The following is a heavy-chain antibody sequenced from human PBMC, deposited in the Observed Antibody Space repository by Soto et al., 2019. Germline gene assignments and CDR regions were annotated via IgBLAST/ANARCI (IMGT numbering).Heavy chain of an antibody. CDR3: ARDHRWGYQYGEYGDS. CDR2: IYYSGST. Sequence: SETLSLTCPVSEGSISSYYLSWLRPTPGKGLEWIGYIYYSGSTNYNPSLKSRVTISVDNAKNSLYLQMNGLRAEDTAFYYCARDHRWGYQYGEYGDSWGQGTLVTVSS. D-gene: IGHD4-17*01. CDR1: EGSISSYY. J-gene: IGHJ4*02. V-gene: IGHV4-59*12.